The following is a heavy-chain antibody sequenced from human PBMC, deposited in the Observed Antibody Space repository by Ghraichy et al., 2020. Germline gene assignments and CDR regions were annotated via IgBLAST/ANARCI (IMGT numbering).Heavy chain of an antibody. V-gene: IGHV4-31*03. Sequence: LSLTCTVSGGSISSGGYYWSWIRQHPGKGLEWIGYIYYSGSTYYNPSLKSRVTISVDTSKNQFSLKLSSVTAADTAVYYCARCTARNAFDIWGQGTTVTVSS. CDR3: ARCTARNAFDI. CDR2: IYYSGST. J-gene: IGHJ3*02. CDR1: GGSISSGGYY. D-gene: IGHD2-2*01.